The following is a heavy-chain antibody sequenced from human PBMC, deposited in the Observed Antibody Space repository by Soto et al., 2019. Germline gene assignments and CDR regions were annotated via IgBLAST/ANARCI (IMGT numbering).Heavy chain of an antibody. D-gene: IGHD3-10*01. V-gene: IGHV1-3*04. Sequence: QVQFVQSVAEMKKPGASVKVSCKASGYNFTTYAIHWVRQAPGQRLEWMGWINTGKGNTKYSQKFQGRVTITRDTSASTAYMDLSSLRSGDTAVYYCARDPWGGAVDAFDIWGQGTMVTVSS. CDR3: ARDPWGGAVDAFDI. J-gene: IGHJ3*02. CDR2: INTGKGNT. CDR1: GYNFTTYA.